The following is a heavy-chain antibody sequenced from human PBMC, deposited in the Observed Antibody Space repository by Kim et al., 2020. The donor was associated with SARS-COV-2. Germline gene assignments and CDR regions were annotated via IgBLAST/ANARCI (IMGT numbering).Heavy chain of an antibody. V-gene: IGHV4-4*08. D-gene: IGHD3-10*01. J-gene: IGHJ6*02. CDR3: ARYGGWFGQLTPRDYYYYGVDV. CDR2: VYFDGRT. Sequence: SETLSLTCTVSGVSVTGFYWSWIRQTPGKGLEWIGYVYFDGRTSYNPSLKSRVAISIDTSNRQFSLRLSSVTAADTAVYYCARYGGWFGQLTPRDYYYYGVDVWRQGTMVTVSS. CDR1: GVSVTGFY.